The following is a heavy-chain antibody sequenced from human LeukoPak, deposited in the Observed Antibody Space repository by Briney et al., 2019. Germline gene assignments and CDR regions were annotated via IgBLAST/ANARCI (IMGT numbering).Heavy chain of an antibody. V-gene: IGHV3-7*01. CDR1: GFSFSSYW. CDR3: ARDEGYCSSTSCYFYYFDY. Sequence: GGSLRLSCGASGFSFSSYWMSWVRQAPGKGLEWVANIKQDGSKEYYVDSVKGRFTISRDNAKNSLSLKMNSLRAEDTAVYYCARDEGYCSSTSCYFYYFDYWGQGTLVTVSS. CDR2: IKQDGSKE. J-gene: IGHJ4*02. D-gene: IGHD2-2*01.